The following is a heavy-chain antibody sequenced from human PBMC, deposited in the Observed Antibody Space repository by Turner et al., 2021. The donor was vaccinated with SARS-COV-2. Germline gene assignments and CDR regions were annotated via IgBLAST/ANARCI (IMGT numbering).Heavy chain of an antibody. J-gene: IGHJ3*02. V-gene: IGHV3-21*01. D-gene: IGHD3-22*01. CDR3: ARARWHYYDSSGYYPDAFDI. CDR2: ISSSSSYI. Sequence: EVQLVESGGGLVKPGGSLRLSCAASGFTFSTYSMNWVRQAPGKGLEWVSSISSSSSYIYYANSVKGRLTISRDNAKNSLYLQMNSLRAEDTAVYYCARARWHYYDSSGYYPDAFDILGQGTMVTVSS. CDR1: GFTFSTYS.